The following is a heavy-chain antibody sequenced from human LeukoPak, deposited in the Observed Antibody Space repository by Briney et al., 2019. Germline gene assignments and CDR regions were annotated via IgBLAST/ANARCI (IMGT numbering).Heavy chain of an antibody. D-gene: IGHD6-19*01. Sequence: SETLSLTCTVSGGSISSGGYYWSWIRQHPGKGLEWIGYIYYSGSTYYNPSLKSRVTISVDMSKNQFSLKLSSVTAADTAVYYCARESMAGTLDYWGQGTLVTVSS. J-gene: IGHJ4*02. CDR2: IYYSGST. CDR3: ARESMAGTLDY. V-gene: IGHV4-31*03. CDR1: GGSISSGGYY.